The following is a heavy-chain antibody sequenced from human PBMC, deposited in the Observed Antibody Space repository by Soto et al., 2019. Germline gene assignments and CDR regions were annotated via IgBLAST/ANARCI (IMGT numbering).Heavy chain of an antibody. CDR2: ISYDGSNK. CDR3: AKEVAQWELLSYFDY. D-gene: IGHD1-26*01. J-gene: IGHJ4*02. Sequence: SLRLSCAASGFTFSSYGMHWVRQAPGKGLEWVAVISYDGSNKYYADSVKGRFTISRDNSKNTLYLQMNSLRAEDTAVYYCAKEVAQWELLSYFDYWGQGTLVTVSS. V-gene: IGHV3-30*18. CDR1: GFTFSSYG.